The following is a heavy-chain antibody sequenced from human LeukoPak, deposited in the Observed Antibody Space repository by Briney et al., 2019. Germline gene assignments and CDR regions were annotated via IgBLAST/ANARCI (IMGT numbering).Heavy chain of an antibody. Sequence: GGSLRLSCAASGFTFSSYWMSWVRQAPGKGLEWVANIKQDGSEKYYVESVKGRFTISRDNSKNTLYLQMNSLRAEDTAVYYCAKEERYAYYGSGSYVYGMDVWGQGTTVTVSS. CDR2: IKQDGSEK. CDR3: AKEERYAYYGSGSYVYGMDV. V-gene: IGHV3-7*01. CDR1: GFTFSSYW. D-gene: IGHD3-10*01. J-gene: IGHJ6*02.